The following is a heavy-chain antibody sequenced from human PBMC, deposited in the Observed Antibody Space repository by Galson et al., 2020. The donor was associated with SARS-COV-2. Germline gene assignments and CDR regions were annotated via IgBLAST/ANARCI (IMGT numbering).Heavy chain of an antibody. CDR2: IKSKTDGGTT. Sequence: GSLRLSCAASGFTFSNAWMSWVRQAPGKGLEWVGRIKSKTDGGTTDYAAPVKGRFTISRDDSKNTLYLQMNSLKTEDTAVYYCTTDRRYSSGWTWYYFDYWGQGTLVTVSS. D-gene: IGHD6-19*01. J-gene: IGHJ4*02. CDR3: TTDRRYSSGWTWYYFDY. CDR1: GFTFSNAW. V-gene: IGHV3-15*01.